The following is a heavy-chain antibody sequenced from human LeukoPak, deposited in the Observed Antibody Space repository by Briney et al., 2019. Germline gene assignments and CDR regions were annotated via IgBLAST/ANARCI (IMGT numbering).Heavy chain of an antibody. CDR2: VIPIFGTA. CDR1: GCTFSSYA. CDR3: ARGSSGWSYYFDY. Sequence: GASVKVSCKASGCTFSSYAMSWVRQAPGQGLEWMGGVIPIFGTANYAQKFQGRVTITADESTSTAYMELSSLRSEDTAVYYCARGSSGWSYYFDYWGQGTLVTVSS. D-gene: IGHD6-19*01. V-gene: IGHV1-69*13. J-gene: IGHJ4*02.